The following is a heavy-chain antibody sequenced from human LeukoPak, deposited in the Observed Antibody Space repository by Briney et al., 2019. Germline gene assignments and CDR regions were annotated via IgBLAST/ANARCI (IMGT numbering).Heavy chain of an antibody. CDR2: ISSSSSYI. CDR1: GFTFSSYS. V-gene: IGHV3-21*01. CDR3: ARVGELRTLGS. Sequence: GGSLRLSCAASGFTFSSYSMNWVRQAPGKGLEWVSPISSSSSYIYYADSVKGRFTISRDNAKNSLYLQMNSLRAKDTAVYYCARVGELRTLGSWGQGTLVTVSS. D-gene: IGHD1-26*01. J-gene: IGHJ4*02.